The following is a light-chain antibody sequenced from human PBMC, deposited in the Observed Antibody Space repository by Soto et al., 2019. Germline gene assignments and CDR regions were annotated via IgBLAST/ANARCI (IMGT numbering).Light chain of an antibody. CDR1: QSLSNY. J-gene: IGKJ1*01. CDR2: AAS. CDR3: QQTYSTPPWT. Sequence: DIQMTQSPSSLSASVGDRVSITCRASQSLSNYLNWYKQKPGEAPKVLIYAASSLQSGVPSRFSGSGSGTDFTVNINSLQPEDFAPYFCQQTYSTPPWTFGQGTKVEIK. V-gene: IGKV1-39*01.